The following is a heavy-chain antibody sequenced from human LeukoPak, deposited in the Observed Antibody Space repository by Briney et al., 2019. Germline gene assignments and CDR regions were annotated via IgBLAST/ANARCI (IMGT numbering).Heavy chain of an antibody. D-gene: IGHD3-3*01. Sequence: PSETLSLTCTVSGGSISSGGYYWSWIRQPAGKGLEWIGRIYTSGSTNYNPSLKSRVTISVDTSKNQFSLKLSSVTAADTAVYYCARGQVGVVIRPFDYWGQGTLVTVSS. CDR1: GGSISSGGYY. V-gene: IGHV4-61*02. J-gene: IGHJ4*02. CDR2: IYTSGST. CDR3: ARGQVGVVIRPFDY.